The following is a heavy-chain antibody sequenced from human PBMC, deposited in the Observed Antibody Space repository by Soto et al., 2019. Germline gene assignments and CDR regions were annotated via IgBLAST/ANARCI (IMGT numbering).Heavy chain of an antibody. CDR1: GFTLSNYW. CDR3: VRIRRGDGYTFGY. J-gene: IGHJ4*02. D-gene: IGHD5-12*01. V-gene: IGHV3-74*01. CDR2: INTDGSTT. Sequence: EVQLVESGGVSVQPGGSLRLSCTASGFTLSNYWMHWVRQAPGKGLVWVSRINTDGSTTTYADSVKGRFTISRDNAKNTLYLQMNGLRDEDTAVYYCVRIRRGDGYTFGYWGQGTLVTVSS.